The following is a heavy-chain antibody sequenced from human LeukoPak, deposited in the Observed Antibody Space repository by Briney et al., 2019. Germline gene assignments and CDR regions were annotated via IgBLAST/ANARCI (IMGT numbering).Heavy chain of an antibody. CDR3: ARGSGGYSGGGHDD. D-gene: IGHD1-26*01. V-gene: IGHV3-30*04. CDR2: ISRDGSDK. J-gene: IGHJ4*02. Sequence: GGSLRLSCAASGFTFSIYAMDRVRQAPGKGLEWVAVISRDGSDKYYADSVKGRFTISRDDSKITLYMQMNSLRAEDTAFYYCARGSGGYSGGGHDDWGEGSLVTVFS. CDR1: GFTFSIYA.